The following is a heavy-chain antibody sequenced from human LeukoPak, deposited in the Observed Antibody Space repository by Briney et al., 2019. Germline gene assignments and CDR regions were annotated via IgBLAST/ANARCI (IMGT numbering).Heavy chain of an antibody. CDR2: IIDNGYDT. V-gene: IGHV3-23*01. D-gene: IGHD4/OR15-4a*01. J-gene: IGHJ4*02. CDR3: AKAGLGRGGALDS. CDR1: GVTVSSNY. Sequence: RGSLRLSCAASGVTVSSNYMSWVRQAPGKGLEWVSAIIDNGYDTFYADSVKSRVTTSRDNSKSTLYLQMNSLRVEDTAVYYCAKAGLGRGGALDSWGQGTLVTVSS.